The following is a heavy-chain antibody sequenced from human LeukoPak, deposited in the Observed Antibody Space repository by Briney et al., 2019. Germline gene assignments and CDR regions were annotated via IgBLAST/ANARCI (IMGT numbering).Heavy chain of an antibody. D-gene: IGHD2-21*01. V-gene: IGHV3-9*01. CDR3: ANMWTYYYYGMDV. CDR2: IDWNSGSI. Sequence: GRSLRLSCAASGFTFDDYAMYWVRQAPGKGLEWVSAIDWNSGSIDYADSVKGRFAISRDNAKNSLWLQMNSLRAEDTALYYCANMWTYYYYGMDVWGRGTTVTVSS. J-gene: IGHJ6*02. CDR1: GFTFDDYA.